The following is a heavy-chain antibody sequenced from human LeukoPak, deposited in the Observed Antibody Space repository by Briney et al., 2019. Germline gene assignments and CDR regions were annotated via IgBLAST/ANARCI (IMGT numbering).Heavy chain of an antibody. CDR1: GGSFSGYY. Sequence: PSETLSLTCAVYGGSFSGYYWSWIRQPPGKGLEWIGEINHSGSTNYNPSLKSRVTISVDTSKNQFSLKLSSVTAADTAVYYCARLNLRYCSGGSCYSYYFDYWGQGTLVTVSS. CDR3: ARLNLRYCSGGSCYSYYFDY. D-gene: IGHD2-15*01. CDR2: INHSGST. V-gene: IGHV4-34*01. J-gene: IGHJ4*02.